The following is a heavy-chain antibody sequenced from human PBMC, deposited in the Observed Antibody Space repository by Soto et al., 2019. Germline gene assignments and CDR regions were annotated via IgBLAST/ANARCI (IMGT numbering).Heavy chain of an antibody. D-gene: IGHD5-18*01. CDR1: GGTFSSYA. CDR2: IIPIFGTA. V-gene: IGHV1-69*12. J-gene: IGHJ5*02. CDR3: ARTNTAMVTGWFDP. Sequence: QVQLVQSGAEVKKPGYSVKVSCKASGGTFSSYAISWVRQAPGQGLEWMGGIIPIFGTANYAQKFQGRVTITADESTSTAYMELSRLRSEDTAVYYCARTNTAMVTGWFDPWGQGTMVTVSS.